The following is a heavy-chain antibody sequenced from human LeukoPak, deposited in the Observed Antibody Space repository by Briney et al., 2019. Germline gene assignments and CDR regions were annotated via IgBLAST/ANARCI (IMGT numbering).Heavy chain of an antibody. CDR3: ARGPRITMIVVVITDAFDI. Sequence: SETLFLTCAVYGGAFSGYYWSWIRQPPGKGLKWSGEINHSGSTNYNPSLKSRVTISVDTSKNQFSLKLSSVTAADTAVYYCARGPRITMIVVVITDAFDIWGQGTMVTVSS. CDR2: INHSGST. D-gene: IGHD3-22*01. V-gene: IGHV4-34*01. CDR1: GGAFSGYY. J-gene: IGHJ3*02.